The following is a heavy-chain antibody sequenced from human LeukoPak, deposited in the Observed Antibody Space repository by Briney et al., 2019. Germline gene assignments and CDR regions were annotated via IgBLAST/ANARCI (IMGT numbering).Heavy chain of an antibody. CDR2: INPNSGGT. D-gene: IGHD3-9*01. J-gene: IGHJ5*02. CDR1: GYTFTGYY. Sequence: GASVEVSCKASGYTFTGYYMHWVRQAPGQGLEWMGWINPNSGGTNYAQKFQGRVTMTRDTSISTAYMELSRLRSDDTAVYYCAREARILTGDNWFDPWGQGTLVTVSS. CDR3: AREARILTGDNWFDP. V-gene: IGHV1-2*02.